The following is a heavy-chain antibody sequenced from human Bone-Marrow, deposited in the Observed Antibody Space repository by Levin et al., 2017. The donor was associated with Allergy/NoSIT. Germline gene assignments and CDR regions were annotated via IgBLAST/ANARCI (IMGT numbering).Heavy chain of an antibody. Sequence: AASVKVSCQGSGYHFTDYWIGWVRQLPGKGLEWMGNIYPGDSETRSSPSFQGQVTFSVDKSMNTAYLQWDSLRASDTAMYYCARQSDELPPYDGEWVEEHYFDHWGQGTLVTVSS. D-gene: IGHD3-10*01. CDR3: ARQSDELPPYDGEWVEEHYFDH. J-gene: IGHJ4*02. CDR1: GYHFTDYW. CDR2: IYPGDSET. V-gene: IGHV5-51*01.